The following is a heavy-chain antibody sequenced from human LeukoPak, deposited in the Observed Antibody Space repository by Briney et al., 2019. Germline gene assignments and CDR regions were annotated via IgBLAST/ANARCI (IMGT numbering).Heavy chain of an antibody. V-gene: IGHV4-34*01. J-gene: IGHJ4*02. CDR2: INHSGST. D-gene: IGHD2-2*01. Sequence: SETLSLTCAVYGGSFSGYYWSWIRQPPGKGLEWIGEINHSGSTNYNPSLKSRVTISVDTSKNQFSLKLSSVTAADTAVYYCARRRKSIVVVPAVYDYWGQGTLATVSS. CDR1: GGSFSGYY. CDR3: ARRRKSIVVVPAVYDY.